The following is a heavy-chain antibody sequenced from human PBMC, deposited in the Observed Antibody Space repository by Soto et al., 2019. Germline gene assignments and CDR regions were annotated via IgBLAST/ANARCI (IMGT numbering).Heavy chain of an antibody. Sequence: SETLSLTCTVSGGSISSGGYYWSWIRQHPGKGLEWIGEITHSGSTNYNPSLKSRLTISVDMSKNQFSLKLSSVTAADTAVYYCARRSMSAVLRSYFDSWGQGALVTVSS. CDR1: GGSISSGGYY. J-gene: IGHJ4*02. CDR2: ITHSGST. CDR3: ARRSMSAVLRSYFDS. D-gene: IGHD2-2*01. V-gene: IGHV4-39*07.